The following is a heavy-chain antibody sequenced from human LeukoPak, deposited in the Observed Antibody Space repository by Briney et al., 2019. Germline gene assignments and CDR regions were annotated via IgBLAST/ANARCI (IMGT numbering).Heavy chain of an antibody. CDR2: MNPNSGNT. V-gene: IGHV1-8*01. Sequence: GASVKVSCKASGYTFTSYDINWVRQATGQGLEWMGWMNPNSGNTGYAQKFQGGVTMTRNTSISTAYMELSSLRSEDTAVYYCARVWRSGGSCYSHWGQGTLVTVSS. CDR1: GYTFTSYD. D-gene: IGHD2-15*01. J-gene: IGHJ4*02. CDR3: ARVWRSGGSCYSH.